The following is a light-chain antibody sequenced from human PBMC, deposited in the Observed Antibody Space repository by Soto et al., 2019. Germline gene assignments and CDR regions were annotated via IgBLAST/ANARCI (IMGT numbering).Light chain of an antibody. CDR3: CSYAGGYTFPYV. CDR2: DVS. J-gene: IGLJ1*01. V-gene: IGLV2-11*01. CDR1: SSDVGGYNY. Sequence: QSVLTQPRSVSGSPGQSVTISCTGTSSDVGGYNYVSWYQQHPGKAPKLMIYDVSKRPSGVPDRFSGSKSGNTASLTISGLQAEDGADYYCCSYAGGYTFPYVSGTGTRSPS.